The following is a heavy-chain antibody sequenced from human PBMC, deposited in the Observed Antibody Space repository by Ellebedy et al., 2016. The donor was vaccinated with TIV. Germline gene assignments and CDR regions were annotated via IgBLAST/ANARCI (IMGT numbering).Heavy chain of an antibody. D-gene: IGHD6-19*01. J-gene: IGHJ5*02. CDR2: IRGGGSST. V-gene: IGHV3-23*01. CDR1: GFTFSSFA. CDR3: AKDRGSGWYENWFDP. Sequence: GGSLRLSCAASGFTFSSFAMHWLRQAPGKGLEWVSGIRGGGSSTNYADSVKGRFTISRDNSKNTLYLQMDSLRAEDTALYYCAKDRGSGWYENWFDPWGQGTLVTVSS.